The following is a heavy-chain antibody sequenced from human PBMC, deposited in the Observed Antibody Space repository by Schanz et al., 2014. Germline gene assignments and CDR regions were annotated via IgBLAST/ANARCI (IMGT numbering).Heavy chain of an antibody. CDR2: IISILGIP. CDR1: GGTFNSYT. D-gene: IGHD3-22*01. Sequence: QVQLVQSGAEVKKPGSSMKVSCKASGGTFNSYTISWVRQAPGQGLEWMGRIISILGIPNYAQRFQGRVTITADKSSDTAYMELSSLRSEDTAVYYCAREVGLYDRGWFDPWGQGTLVNVSS. J-gene: IGHJ5*02. CDR3: AREVGLYDRGWFDP. V-gene: IGHV1-69*04.